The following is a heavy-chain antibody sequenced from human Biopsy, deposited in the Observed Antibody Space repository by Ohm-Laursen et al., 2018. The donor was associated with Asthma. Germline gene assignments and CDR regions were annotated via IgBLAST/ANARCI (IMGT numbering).Heavy chain of an antibody. CDR3: AKRRGYSDLTDFDH. J-gene: IGHJ4*02. CDR2: VSYDGGVA. V-gene: IGHV3-30-3*01. D-gene: IGHD3-3*01. CDR1: GFVFRSHA. Sequence: SLRLSCAASGFVFRSHAMHWVRQAPGKGLEWVAVVSYDGGVAHYADSMKGRFTISRDNAKSTLYLQMNRLRTDDTVVYYCAKRRGYSDLTDFDHWGQGTLVTVSS.